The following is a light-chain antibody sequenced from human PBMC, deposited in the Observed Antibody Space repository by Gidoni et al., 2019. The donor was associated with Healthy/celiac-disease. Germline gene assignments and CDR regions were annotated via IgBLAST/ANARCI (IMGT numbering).Light chain of an antibody. CDR1: QSLLHSNGYNY. V-gene: IGKV2-28*01. CDR3: MQALQTPFT. Sequence: DLVMTQSPLSLPVTPGEPASISCRSSQSLLHSNGYNYLDWYLQKPGQSPQLLIYLGSNRSSGVPDRFSGSGSGTDFTLKSSRVEAEDVGVYYCMQALQTPFTFGPGTKVDIK. J-gene: IGKJ3*01. CDR2: LGS.